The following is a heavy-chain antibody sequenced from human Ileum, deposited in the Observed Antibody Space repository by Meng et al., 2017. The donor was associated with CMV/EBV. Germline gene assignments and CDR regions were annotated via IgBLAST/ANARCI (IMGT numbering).Heavy chain of an antibody. V-gene: IGHV4-39*07. CDR2: INYSGST. CDR1: VDSVKINNYS. Sequence: QGQLQGAGPGLVMPSETLSLTCTAAVDSVKINNYSWAWIRQPPGQGLEWIGTINYSGSTYYNPSLKSRVTLSVDTSKNQFSLKLSSVTAADTAMYYCARDMTNRWFYYWGQGILVTVSS. CDR3: ARDMTNRWFYY. D-gene: IGHD4-11*01. J-gene: IGHJ4*02.